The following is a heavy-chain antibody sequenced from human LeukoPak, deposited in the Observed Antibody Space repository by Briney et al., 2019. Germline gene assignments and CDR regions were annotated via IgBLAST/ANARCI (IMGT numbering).Heavy chain of an antibody. CDR1: GISFSGYA. J-gene: IGHJ3*01. CDR3: AKDWRWELTNYGFNV. Sequence: GGSLRLSCAASGISFSGYAMHWVRQAPGKGLEWVAIISYDGSNRYYADSVKGRFTISRDNSKNTVSLQMNSLKTEDTAVYYCAKDWRWELTNYGFNVWGQGTMVTVSS. D-gene: IGHD1-26*01. CDR2: ISYDGSNR. V-gene: IGHV3-30*18.